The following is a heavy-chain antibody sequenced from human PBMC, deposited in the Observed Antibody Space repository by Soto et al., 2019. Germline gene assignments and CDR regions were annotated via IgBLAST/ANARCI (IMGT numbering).Heavy chain of an antibody. CDR3: ARDSIYSNYRFYY. Sequence: EVQLVESWGGLVQPGGSLRLSCAASGFTVTSYAMSLVRQAPGKGLEWVSVISGDGGTPYYADSVRGRFTISRDFSKKTVILKMTSLRAEDTAIYYCARDSIYSNYRFYYWGQGTLVTVSS. CDR2: ISGDGGTP. CDR1: GFTVTSYA. D-gene: IGHD4-4*01. V-gene: IGHV3-23*04. J-gene: IGHJ4*02.